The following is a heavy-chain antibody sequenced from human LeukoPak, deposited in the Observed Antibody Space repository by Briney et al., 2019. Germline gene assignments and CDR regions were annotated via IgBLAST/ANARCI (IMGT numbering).Heavy chain of an antibody. V-gene: IGHV1-2*02. CDR1: GYTFTGYY. CDR2: INPNSGGT. J-gene: IGHJ3*02. Sequence: ASVKVSCKASGYTFTGYYMHWVRQAPGQGLEWMGWINPNSGGTNYAQKFQGRDTMTRDTPISTAYMELSRLRSDDTAVYYCARATLLGAFDIWGQGTMVTVSS. D-gene: IGHD3-10*01. CDR3: ARATLLGAFDI.